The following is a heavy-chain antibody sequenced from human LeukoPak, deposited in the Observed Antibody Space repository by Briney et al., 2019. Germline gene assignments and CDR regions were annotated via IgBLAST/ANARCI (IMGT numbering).Heavy chain of an antibody. CDR3: ARDPNDCSGGSCPPNY. D-gene: IGHD2-15*01. CDR2: ITYHGSNK. J-gene: IGHJ4*02. V-gene: IGHV3-30-3*01. CDR1: GFTFSSFA. Sequence: GGSLRLSCAASGFTFSSFAMHWVRQAPGKGLEWVAVITYHGSNKYYADSVKGRFTISRDNSKNTLYLQMNSLRAEDTAVYYCARDPNDCSGGSCPPNYWGQGTLVTVSS.